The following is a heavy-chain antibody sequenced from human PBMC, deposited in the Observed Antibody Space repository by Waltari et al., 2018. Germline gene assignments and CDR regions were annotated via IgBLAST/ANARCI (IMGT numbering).Heavy chain of an antibody. CDR1: GGSFGGYC. Sequence: QVQLQQWGAGVLKPSETLSLTCDVYGGSFGGYCWSWIRQPPGKGLEWIGEINHSGSTNYNPSLKSRVTISVDTSKNQFSLKLSSVTAADTAVYYCARGRRTGYYGTGGLDYWGQGTLVTVSS. V-gene: IGHV4-34*01. J-gene: IGHJ4*02. CDR2: INHSGST. D-gene: IGHD3-10*01. CDR3: ARGRRTGYYGTGGLDY.